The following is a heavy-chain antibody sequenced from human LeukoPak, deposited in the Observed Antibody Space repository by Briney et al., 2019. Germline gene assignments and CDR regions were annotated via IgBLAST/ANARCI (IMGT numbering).Heavy chain of an antibody. V-gene: IGHV1-8*01. CDR3: ARAGGYCGRISCPYYFDY. D-gene: IGHD2-15*01. CDR2: MNPNSGNT. CDR1: GYTFTSYD. Sequence: ASVKVSCKASGYTFTSYDINWVRQATGQGLECMGWMNPNSGNTGYAQKFQGRVTMTRNTSISTAYMELSSLRSEGTAVYYCARAGGYCGRISCPYYFDYWGQGSLVAVSS. J-gene: IGHJ4*02.